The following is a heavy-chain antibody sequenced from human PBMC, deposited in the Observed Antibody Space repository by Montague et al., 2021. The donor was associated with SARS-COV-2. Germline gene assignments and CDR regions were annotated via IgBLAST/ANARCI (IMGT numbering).Heavy chain of an antibody. V-gene: IGHV4-31*03. J-gene: IGHJ4*02. CDR3: ASGVREISLGYFDS. D-gene: IGHD3-16*02. CDR1: GGSIRSSGYY. Sequence: TLSLTCTVSGGSIRSSGYYWTWIRQHPGKGLESIGYIYYSGTTYYNPSLESRLSISEHTPKNQFSLKLSSVTAADSAVYYCASGVREISLGYFDSWGQGTLVTVSS. CDR2: IYYSGTT.